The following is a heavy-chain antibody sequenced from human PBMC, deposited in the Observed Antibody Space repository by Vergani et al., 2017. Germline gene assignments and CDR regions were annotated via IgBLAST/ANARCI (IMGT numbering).Heavy chain of an antibody. Sequence: EVRLLGSGGGLVQPGGSLRLSCAASGFTFNIYAMSWVRQAPGKGLEWVSGISGSGGSTHYADSVKGRFTISRDNSKSTLYLQMNSLRAEDTAIYYCAKVPHLETGYSSSWPRVDAFDIWGQGTMVTVSS. D-gene: IGHD6-13*01. CDR2: ISGSGGST. J-gene: IGHJ3*02. CDR1: GFTFNIYA. V-gene: IGHV3-23*01. CDR3: AKVPHLETGYSSSWPRVDAFDI.